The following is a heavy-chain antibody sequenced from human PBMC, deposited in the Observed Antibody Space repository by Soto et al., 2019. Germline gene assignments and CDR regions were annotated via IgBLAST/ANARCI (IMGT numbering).Heavy chain of an antibody. CDR2: ISAHNGNT. Sequence: QVHLVQSGAEVKKPGASVKVSCKGSGYGFTTYGITWVRQAPGQGLEWMAWISAHNGNTDYAQNLQGRVTVTGDTSTSTAYMELRSLRSDDTAVYYCARGRYGDYWGQGALVTVSS. CDR1: GYGFTTYG. J-gene: IGHJ4*02. CDR3: ARGRYGDY. V-gene: IGHV1-18*01. D-gene: IGHD1-1*01.